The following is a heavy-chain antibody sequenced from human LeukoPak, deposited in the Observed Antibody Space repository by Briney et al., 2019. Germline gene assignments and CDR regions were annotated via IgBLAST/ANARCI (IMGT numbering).Heavy chain of an antibody. Sequence: GGSLRLSCVASGFTFDDYAMPWVRHGPGKGLEWVSLISGDGGSTYYEDSVKGRFTISRDNSKNSLYLQMNSLRTEDTALYYCAKTRRQSWYYAFDIWGQGTMVTVSS. CDR3: AKTRRQSWYYAFDI. V-gene: IGHV3-43*02. J-gene: IGHJ3*02. CDR2: ISGDGGST. D-gene: IGHD6-13*01. CDR1: GFTFDDYA.